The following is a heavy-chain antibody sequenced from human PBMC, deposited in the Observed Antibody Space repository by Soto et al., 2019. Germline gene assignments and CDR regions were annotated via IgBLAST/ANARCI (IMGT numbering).Heavy chain of an antibody. J-gene: IGHJ6*02. CDR3: AKTQAPGFGSGSYPSYGMDV. V-gene: IGHV3-23*01. Sequence: PGGSLRLSCAASGFTFSSYAMSWVRQAPGKGLEWVSAISGSGGSTYYADSVKGRFTISRDNSKNTLYLQMNSLRAEDTAVYYCAKTQAPGFGSGSYPSYGMDVWGQGTTVTVSS. CDR1: GFTFSSYA. D-gene: IGHD3-10*01. CDR2: ISGSGGST.